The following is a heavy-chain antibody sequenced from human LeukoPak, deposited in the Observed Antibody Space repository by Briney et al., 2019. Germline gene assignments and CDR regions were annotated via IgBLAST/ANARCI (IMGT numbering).Heavy chain of an antibody. V-gene: IGHV4-39*07. CDR1: GGSISSSSYY. J-gene: IGHJ4*02. CDR2: IYYSGST. CDR3: ARGGDIVLIPFDY. D-gene: IGHD2-8*01. Sequence: SETLSLTRTVSGGSISSSSYYWGWIRQPPGKGLEWIGSIYYSGSTYYNPSLKSRVTISVDTSKNQFSLKLSSVTAADTAVYYCARGGDIVLIPFDYWGQGTLVTVSS.